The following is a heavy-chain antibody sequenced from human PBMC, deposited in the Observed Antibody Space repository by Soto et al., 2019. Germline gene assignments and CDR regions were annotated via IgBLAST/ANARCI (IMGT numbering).Heavy chain of an antibody. D-gene: IGHD2-8*01. J-gene: IGHJ3*02. CDR1: GFNFSSYG. CDR2: IWYDGSNK. CDR3: ARGYCTNGLCHDAFDI. V-gene: IGHV3-33*01. Sequence: QVQLVESGGGVVQPGRSLRIYCAASGFNFSSYGMQWVRQAPGKGLEWVAVIWYDGSNKYYADSVKGRFTTSRDNSKNTLYLQMNSLRAEDTAVYYCARGYCTNGLCHDAFDIWGQGTMVTFSS.